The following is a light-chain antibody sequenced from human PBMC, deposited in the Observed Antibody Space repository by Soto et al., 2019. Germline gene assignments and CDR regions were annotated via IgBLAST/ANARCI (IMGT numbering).Light chain of an antibody. CDR3: SSYTSSTTVV. Sequence: QSALTQPASVSGSPGQSITLSCAETSSDVGGYNYVSWYQQHPGKAPKLMIYEVSNRPSGVSNRFSGSKSGNTASLTISGLQADDEADYYCSSYTSSTTVVFGGGTKVTVL. J-gene: IGLJ2*01. V-gene: IGLV2-14*01. CDR1: SSDVGGYNY. CDR2: EVS.